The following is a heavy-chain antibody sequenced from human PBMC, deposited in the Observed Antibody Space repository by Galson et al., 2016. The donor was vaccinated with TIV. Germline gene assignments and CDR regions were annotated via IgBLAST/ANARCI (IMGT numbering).Heavy chain of an antibody. D-gene: IGHD5-18*01. J-gene: IGHJ3*02. V-gene: IGHV3-23*01. CDR3: AKGGSAFSYGYAFDM. CDR2: INDRGDDT. CDR1: GFTFSSYA. Sequence: SLRLSCAASGFTFSSYAISWVRQAPGKELEWVSIINDRGDDTYYADSVKGRFTISRDNSKNTLYLQMHSLRAEDTALYFCAKGGSAFSYGYAFDMWGQGTMVTVSS.